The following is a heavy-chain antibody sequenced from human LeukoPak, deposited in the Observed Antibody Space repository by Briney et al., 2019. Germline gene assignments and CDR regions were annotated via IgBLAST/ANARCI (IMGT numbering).Heavy chain of an antibody. CDR2: ISSSDGTI. D-gene: IGHD3-22*01. J-gene: IGHJ5*02. V-gene: IGHV3-48*03. CDR3: ARRPRVDRRSGYYGA. Sequence: GGSLRLSCAASGFTFSSYEMNWVRQAPGKGLEWVSYISSSDGTIYYADSVKGRFTISRDNAKNSLYLQMNSLRAGDTAVYYCARRPRVDRRSGYYGAWGQGTLVTVSS. CDR1: GFTFSSYE.